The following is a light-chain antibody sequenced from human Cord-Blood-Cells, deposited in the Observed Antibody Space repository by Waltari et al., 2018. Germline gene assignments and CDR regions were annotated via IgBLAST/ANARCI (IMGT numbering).Light chain of an antibody. V-gene: IGKV1-9*01. CDR3: QQLNSYPWT. CDR1: QGISSY. Sequence: DIQLTQSPSFLSASVGDRVTITCRARQGISSYLAWYQQKPGKAPKLLIYAASTLQSGVPSRFSGSGSGTEFTLTISSLQPEDFATYYYQQLNSYPWTFGQGTKVEIK. CDR2: AAS. J-gene: IGKJ1*01.